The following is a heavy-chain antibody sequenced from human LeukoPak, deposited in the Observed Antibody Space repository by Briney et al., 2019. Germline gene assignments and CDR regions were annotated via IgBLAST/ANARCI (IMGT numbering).Heavy chain of an antibody. D-gene: IGHD2-2*01. Sequence: GGSLRLSCAASGFTFSNYAMSWVRQAPGKELEWVSAISGSGGSTYYADSVKGRFTISRDNSKNTLYLQMNSLRAEDTAVYYCAKKESRYCSSTSCLIGMDVWGQGTTVTVSS. V-gene: IGHV3-23*01. CDR2: ISGSGGST. CDR3: AKKESRYCSSTSCLIGMDV. CDR1: GFTFSNYA. J-gene: IGHJ6*02.